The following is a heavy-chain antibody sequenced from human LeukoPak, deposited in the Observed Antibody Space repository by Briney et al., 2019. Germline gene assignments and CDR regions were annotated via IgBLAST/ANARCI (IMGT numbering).Heavy chain of an antibody. D-gene: IGHD3-22*01. CDR3: ARGHYYDSSGDDAFDI. Sequence: SETLSLTCTVSGGSFSIYYWTWIRQPAGKGLEWIGRIYTSGSTNYNPSLKSRVTMSVETSKNQFSLKLSSVTAADTAVYYCARGHYYDSSGDDAFDIWGQGTMVTVSS. CDR1: GGSFSIYY. J-gene: IGHJ3*02. CDR2: IYTSGST. V-gene: IGHV4-4*07.